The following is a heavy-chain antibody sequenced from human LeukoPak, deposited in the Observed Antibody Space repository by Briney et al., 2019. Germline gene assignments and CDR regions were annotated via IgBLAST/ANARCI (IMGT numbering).Heavy chain of an antibody. D-gene: IGHD3-22*01. V-gene: IGHV3-23*01. J-gene: IGHJ3*02. CDR3: AKGLYDSSGYSADAFDI. CDR2: TSGSANYT. CDR1: GFTFSSYA. Sequence: PGGSLRLSCAASGFTFSSYAMSWVRQAPGKGLEWVSETSGSANYTYYADSVKGRFTISRDNSKNTLYLQMNSLRAEDTAVYYCAKGLYDSSGYSADAFDIWGQGTMVTVSS.